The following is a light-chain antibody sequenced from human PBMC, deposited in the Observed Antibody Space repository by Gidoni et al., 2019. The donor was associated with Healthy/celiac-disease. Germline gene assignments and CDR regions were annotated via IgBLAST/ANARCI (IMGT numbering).Light chain of an antibody. V-gene: IGKV1-39*01. CDR3: QQRYSTPPIT. CDR2: AAA. Sequence: DIQMTQSPSSLSASVGDRVTITCRASQSISSYLNWYQQKPGKATKLLIYAAASLQSGVPSRFSGSGAGTDFTLTISSLQPEDFATYYCQQRYSTPPITFGQGTRLEIK. CDR1: QSISSY. J-gene: IGKJ5*01.